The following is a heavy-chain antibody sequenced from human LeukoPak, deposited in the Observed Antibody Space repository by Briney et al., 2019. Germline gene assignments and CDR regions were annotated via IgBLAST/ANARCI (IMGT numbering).Heavy chain of an antibody. CDR3: ARSIVGASPFDY. D-gene: IGHD1-26*01. Sequence: SGPTLVNPTQTLTLTCTFSGFSLSTSGMCVSWVRQPPGKALEWLARIDWDDDKYYSTSLKTRLTISKDTSKNQVALTMTNMDPVDTATYYCARSIVGASPFDYWGQGTLVTVSS. V-gene: IGHV2-70*11. CDR1: GFSLSTSGMC. CDR2: IDWDDDK. J-gene: IGHJ4*02.